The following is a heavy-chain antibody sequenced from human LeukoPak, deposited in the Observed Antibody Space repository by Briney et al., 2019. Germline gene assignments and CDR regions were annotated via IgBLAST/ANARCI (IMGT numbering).Heavy chain of an antibody. J-gene: IGHJ4*02. V-gene: IGHV3-33*01. Sequence: GGSLRLSRAASGFNFNTYGMHWVRQAPGKGLEWVAVIWYDETGKYYADSVKGRFIVSRDNSKNTLFLHMSSLRADDTGLYFCARDAHPFCTSATCYPFDLWGQGTLVTVSS. CDR3: ARDAHPFCTSATCYPFDL. D-gene: IGHD2-2*01. CDR2: IWYDETGK. CDR1: GFNFNTYG.